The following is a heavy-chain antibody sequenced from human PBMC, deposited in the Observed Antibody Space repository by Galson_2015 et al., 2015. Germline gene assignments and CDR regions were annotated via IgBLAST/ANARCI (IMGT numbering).Heavy chain of an antibody. CDR1: GGSISSYH. J-gene: IGHJ4*02. D-gene: IGHD1-26*01. CDR3: ARDGPWELRGHRQALDY. V-gene: IGHV4-59*01. Sequence: ETLSLTCTVSGGSISSYHWSWIRQPPGTGLEWIGYIYYSGSTNYNPSLKSRVTISVDTSKNQFSLKLSSVTAADTAVYYCARDGPWELRGHRQALDYWGQGTLVTVSS. CDR2: IYYSGST.